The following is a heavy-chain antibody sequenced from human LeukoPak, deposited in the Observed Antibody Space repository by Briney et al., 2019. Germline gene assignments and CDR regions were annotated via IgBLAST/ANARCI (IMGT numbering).Heavy chain of an antibody. CDR1: GGSISSGGYY. CDR2: IYYSGST. Sequence: SETLSLTCTVSGGSISSGGYYWSWIRQHPGKGLEWIGYIYYSGSTYYNPSLKSRVTISVDTSKNQFSLKLSSVTAADTAVYYCATAPGTNPLAFDYYYGMDVWGKGTTVTVSS. J-gene: IGHJ6*04. V-gene: IGHV4-31*03. CDR3: ATAPGTNPLAFDYYYGMDV. D-gene: IGHD3-3*02.